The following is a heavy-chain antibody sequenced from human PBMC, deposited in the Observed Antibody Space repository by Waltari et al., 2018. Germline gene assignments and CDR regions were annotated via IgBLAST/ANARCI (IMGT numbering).Heavy chain of an antibody. J-gene: IGHJ4*02. D-gene: IGHD3-22*01. Sequence: EVQLVESGGGLVQPGRSLRLSCTASGFTFGDYAMSWVRQAPGKGLEWVGFIRSKAYGGKTEYAASVKGRFTISRDDSKSIAYLQMNSLKTEDTAVYYCTRTRITMIVVVITPDYWGQGTLVTVSS. CDR1: GFTFGDYA. V-gene: IGHV3-49*04. CDR2: IRSKAYGGKT. CDR3: TRTRITMIVVVITPDY.